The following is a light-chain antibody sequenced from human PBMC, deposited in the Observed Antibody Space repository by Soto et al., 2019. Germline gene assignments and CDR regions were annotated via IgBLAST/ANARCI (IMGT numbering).Light chain of an antibody. V-gene: IGKV1-5*01. CDR2: DAS. Sequence: DIQMTHSPSTLSASVGDRVTITCRASQSISSWLAWYQPKPGKGPKLLIYDASSLESGVPSRFSGSGSGTEFTLTISSLQPDDFATYYCQRYNSMWTFGQGTKV. CDR1: QSISSW. J-gene: IGKJ1*01. CDR3: QRYNSMWT.